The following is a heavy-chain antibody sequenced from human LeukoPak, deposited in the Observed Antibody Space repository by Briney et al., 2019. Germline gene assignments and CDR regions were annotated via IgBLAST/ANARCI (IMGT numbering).Heavy chain of an antibody. CDR1: GFTFSSYA. Sequence: GGSLRLSCAASGFTFSSYAMSWVRQAPGKGLEWVSAISGSGGSTYYADSVKGRFTISRDNSKSAMYLQMNSLGAEDTAVYYCTKSYYYGSGNYYYYMDVWGKGTTVTVSS. CDR2: ISGSGGST. CDR3: TKSYYYGSGNYYYYMDV. D-gene: IGHD3-10*01. V-gene: IGHV3-23*01. J-gene: IGHJ6*03.